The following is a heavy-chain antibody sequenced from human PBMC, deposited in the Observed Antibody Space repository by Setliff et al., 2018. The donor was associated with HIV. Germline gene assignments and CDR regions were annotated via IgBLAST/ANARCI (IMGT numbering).Heavy chain of an antibody. CDR1: GGSFSGYY. Sequence: SETLSLTCAVYGGSFSGYYWSWIRQPPGKGLEWIGEINHSGSTNYNPSLKSRVTISVDTSKNQFSLRLSSVTAADTAVYYCATDSGSHDAFDIWGQGTMVTVSS. V-gene: IGHV4-34*01. CDR3: ATDSGSHDAFDI. D-gene: IGHD1-26*01. J-gene: IGHJ3*02. CDR2: INHSGST.